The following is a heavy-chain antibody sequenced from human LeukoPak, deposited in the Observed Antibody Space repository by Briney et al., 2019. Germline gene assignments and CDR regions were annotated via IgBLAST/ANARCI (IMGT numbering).Heavy chain of an antibody. CDR3: ARREDCSGASCYDAFDY. CDR2: ISYDGSNK. CDR1: GFTFSSYA. D-gene: IGHD2-15*01. Sequence: PGGSLRLSCAASGFTFSSYAIHWVRQAPGKGLEWVAFISYDGSNKYYSDSVKGRFTISRDNSKNTLYLQMNSLRAEDTAVYYCARREDCSGASCYDAFDYWGLGTLVTVSS. V-gene: IGHV3-30-3*01. J-gene: IGHJ4*02.